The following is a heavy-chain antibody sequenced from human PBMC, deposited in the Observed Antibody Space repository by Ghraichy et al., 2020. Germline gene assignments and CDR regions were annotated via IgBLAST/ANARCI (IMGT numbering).Heavy chain of an antibody. D-gene: IGHD2-2*02. Sequence: SETLSLTCAVYGVSFSRYYWSWILQPPGKGLEWIGEINHSGSTNYNPSLKSRVTISVDTSKNKFSLKLSSVTAADTAVYYCARGRLPTRLGYCSSTSCYNRGAFDIWGQWTMVTVSS. CDR1: GVSFSRYY. CDR2: INHSGST. V-gene: IGHV4-34*01. J-gene: IGHJ3*02. CDR3: ARGRLPTRLGYCSSTSCYNRGAFDI.